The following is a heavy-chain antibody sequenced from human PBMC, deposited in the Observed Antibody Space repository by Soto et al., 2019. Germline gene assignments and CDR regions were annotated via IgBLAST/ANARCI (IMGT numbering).Heavy chain of an antibody. V-gene: IGHV4-4*02. CDR2: THHSGRT. CDR1: GGSMSSSNW. Sequence: QVQLQESGPGLVKPSGTLSLTCTVSGGSMSSSNWWNWVRQPPGKGLQWIGDTHHSGRTNYNPSLNGRVTTPVDTSELQFPLQLRSVTAAVTALYYCARSEATVLDYWGQGTLVTVSS. J-gene: IGHJ4*02. CDR3: ARSEATVLDY. D-gene: IGHD4-17*01.